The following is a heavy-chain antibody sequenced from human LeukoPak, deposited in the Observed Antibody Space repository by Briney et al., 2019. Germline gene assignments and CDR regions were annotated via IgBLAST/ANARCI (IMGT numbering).Heavy chain of an antibody. Sequence: PGRSLRLSCVASGFSLTTYGMLWVRQAPGKGLEWVSFIRPNGINKYYADSVKGRFTISRDNSKNTVSLQMNSLRAEDTALYYCAKDAQRGFDYSNSLEHWGQGSLVTVSS. D-gene: IGHD4-11*01. CDR1: GFSLTTYG. V-gene: IGHV3-30*02. J-gene: IGHJ4*02. CDR3: AKDAQRGFDYSNSLEH. CDR2: IRPNGINK.